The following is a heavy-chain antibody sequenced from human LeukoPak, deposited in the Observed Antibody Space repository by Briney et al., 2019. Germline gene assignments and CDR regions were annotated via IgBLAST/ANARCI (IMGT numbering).Heavy chain of an antibody. J-gene: IGHJ3*02. CDR1: GGSISSYY. CDR3: ARADAGLWFGETPDALDI. CDR2: IYYSGST. Sequence: PSETLSLTCTVSGGSISSYYWSWIRQPPGKGLEWIGYIYYSGSTNYNPSLKSRVTISVDTSKNQFSLKLSSVTAADTAVYYCARADAGLWFGETPDALDIWGQGTMITVSS. D-gene: IGHD3-10*01. V-gene: IGHV4-59*01.